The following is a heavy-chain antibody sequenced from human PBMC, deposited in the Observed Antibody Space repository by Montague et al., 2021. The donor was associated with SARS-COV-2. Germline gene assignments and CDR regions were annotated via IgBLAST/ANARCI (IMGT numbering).Heavy chain of an antibody. Sequence: SETLSLTCSVSGGSITSYFWNWVRLPPGKGLEWIGYIYYTGSTQYNPSLKSRVAISFDTSKNHFSLKVNSVTAADTAIYYCARGGIPAPAPFDSWGRGTQVTVSS. D-gene: IGHD6-25*01. CDR2: IYYTGST. V-gene: IGHV4-59*01. CDR3: ARGGIPAPAPFDS. CDR1: GGSITSYF. J-gene: IGHJ4*02.